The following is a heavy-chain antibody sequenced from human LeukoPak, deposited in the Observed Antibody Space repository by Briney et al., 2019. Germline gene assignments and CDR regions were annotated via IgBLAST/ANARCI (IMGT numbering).Heavy chain of an antibody. CDR2: IYYSGST. J-gene: IGHJ2*01. D-gene: IGHD6-19*01. Sequence: SETLSLTCTVSGGSISSYYWSWLRQPPGEGLEGIGYIYYSGSTNYNPSLKSRVTISVDTSKNQFSLKLSSVTAADTAVYYCARESGGWWVTLDLWGRGTLVTVSS. V-gene: IGHV4-59*01. CDR3: ARESGGWWVTLDL. CDR1: GGSISSYY.